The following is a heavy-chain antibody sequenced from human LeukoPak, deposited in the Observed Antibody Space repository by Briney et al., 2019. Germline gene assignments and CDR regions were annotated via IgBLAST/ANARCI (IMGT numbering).Heavy chain of an antibody. CDR1: GGTFSSYA. V-gene: IGHV1-69*13. CDR2: IIPIFGTA. J-gene: IGHJ5*02. CDR3: ARAGQDDTSGYSRWFDP. D-gene: IGHD3-22*01. Sequence: SVKVSCKASGGTFSSYAISWVRQAPGQGPEWMGGIIPIFGTANYAQKFQGRVTITADESTTTAYMELSSLRSEYTAVYYCARAGQDDTSGYSRWFDPWGQGTLVTVSS.